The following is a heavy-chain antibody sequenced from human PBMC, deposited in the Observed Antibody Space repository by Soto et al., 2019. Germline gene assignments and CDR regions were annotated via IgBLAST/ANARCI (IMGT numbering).Heavy chain of an antibody. Sequence: EVQLVESGGGLVQPGGSLRLSCGASGLAFSTSWMAWVRQAPGKGLEWVAELNPDGSVKTYGDVVRGRATISRDNSKNSVYLQMNSRRVEDTAIYYCARDPYFGAIDYWGRGTLVTVSP. J-gene: IGHJ4*02. CDR3: ARDPYFGAIDY. V-gene: IGHV3-7*01. CDR2: LNPDGSVK. CDR1: GLAFSTSW. D-gene: IGHD3-16*01.